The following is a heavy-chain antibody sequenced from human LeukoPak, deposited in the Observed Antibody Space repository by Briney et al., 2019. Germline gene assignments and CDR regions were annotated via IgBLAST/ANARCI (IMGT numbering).Heavy chain of an antibody. CDR1: GYTFTGYY. V-gene: IGHV1-2*04. J-gene: IGHJ5*02. Sequence: GASVKVSCKASGYTFTGYYMHWVRQAPGQGLEWMGRINPNSGGTNYAQKFQGWVTMTRDTSISTAYMELSRLRSDDTAVYYCARGANYGDYSNWFDPWGQGTLVTVSS. CDR2: INPNSGGT. CDR3: ARGANYGDYSNWFDP. D-gene: IGHD4-17*01.